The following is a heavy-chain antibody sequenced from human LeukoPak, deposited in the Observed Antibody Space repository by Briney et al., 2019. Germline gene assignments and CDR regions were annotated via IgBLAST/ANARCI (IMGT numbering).Heavy chain of an antibody. Sequence: GGSLRLSCAASGFTFSDYYMSWIRQAPGKGLEWVSYISSSGSTIYYADSVKGRITISRDNAKNSVYLQMNSLRAEDTAVYYCARDRSYYGSGSLKIKDMPNNWFDPWGQGTLVTVSS. J-gene: IGHJ5*02. CDR3: ARDRSYYGSGSLKIKDMPNNWFDP. CDR2: ISSSGSTI. D-gene: IGHD3-10*01. CDR1: GFTFSDYY. V-gene: IGHV3-11*04.